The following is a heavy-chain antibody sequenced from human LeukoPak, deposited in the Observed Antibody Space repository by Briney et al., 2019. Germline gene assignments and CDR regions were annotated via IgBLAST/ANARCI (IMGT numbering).Heavy chain of an antibody. CDR1: GFTFSSYW. CDR3: ATGGGAY. V-gene: IGHV3-7*01. J-gene: IGHJ4*02. D-gene: IGHD3-16*01. CDR2: IKEDGSEK. Sequence: PGGSLRLSCATSGFTFSSYWMNWVRQAPGKGLEWVANIKEDGSEKYYVDSVKGRFTISRDNTKNSLYLQMNSLRAEDTAVYYWATGGGAYWGQGTLVTVSS.